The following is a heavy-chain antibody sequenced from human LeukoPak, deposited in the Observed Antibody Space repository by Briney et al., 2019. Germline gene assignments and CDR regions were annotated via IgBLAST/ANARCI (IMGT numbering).Heavy chain of an antibody. V-gene: IGHV1-69*05. D-gene: IGHD5-18*01. CDR2: IIPIFGTA. Sequence: SVKVSCKASGGTFSSYAISWVRQAPGQGLEWMGRIIPIFGTANYAQKFQGRVTITTDESTSTAYMELSSLRSEDAAVYYCARTDTAMEIDYWGQGTLVTVSS. J-gene: IGHJ4*02. CDR3: ARTDTAMEIDY. CDR1: GGTFSSYA.